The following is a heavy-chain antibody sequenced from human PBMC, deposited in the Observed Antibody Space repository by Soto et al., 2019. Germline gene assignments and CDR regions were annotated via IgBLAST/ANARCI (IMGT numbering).Heavy chain of an antibody. CDR1: GGSFSGYY. D-gene: IGHD7-27*01. Sequence: QVQLQQWGAGLLKPSETLSLTCAVYGGSFSGYYWSWIRQPPGKGLEWIGEINHSGSTNYNQSLKSRVTISVDTSKNQFSLKLSSVTAADTAVYYCARVSEGDWGSNDAFDIWGQGTMVTVSS. V-gene: IGHV4-34*01. J-gene: IGHJ3*02. CDR3: ARVSEGDWGSNDAFDI. CDR2: INHSGST.